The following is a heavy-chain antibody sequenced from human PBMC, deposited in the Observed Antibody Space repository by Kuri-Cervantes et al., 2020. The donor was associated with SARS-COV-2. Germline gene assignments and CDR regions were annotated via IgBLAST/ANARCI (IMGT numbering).Heavy chain of an antibody. CDR3: AKDRYQLLSNWFDP. CDR2: ISSSGSTI. CDR1: GFTFSSYE. D-gene: IGHD2-2*01. J-gene: IGHJ5*02. Sequence: GGSLRLSCAASGFTFSSYEMNWVRQAPGKGLEWVSYISSSGSTIYYADSVKGRFTISRDNSKNTLYLQMDSLRAEDTAVYYCAKDRYQLLSNWFDPWGQGTLVTVSS. V-gene: IGHV3-48*03.